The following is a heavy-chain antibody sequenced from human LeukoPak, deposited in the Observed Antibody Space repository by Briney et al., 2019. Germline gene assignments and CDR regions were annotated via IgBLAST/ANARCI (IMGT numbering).Heavy chain of an antibody. J-gene: IGHJ4*02. CDR3: ARDGAWSGPFDY. D-gene: IGHD3-3*01. Sequence: PGRSLRLSCAASGFTFDDYAMHWVRQAPGKGLEWVSGISWNSGSIGYADSVKGRFTISTDNAKNSLYLQMNSLRAEDTAVYYCARDGAWSGPFDYWGQGALVTVSS. CDR1: GFTFDDYA. CDR2: ISWNSGSI. V-gene: IGHV3-9*01.